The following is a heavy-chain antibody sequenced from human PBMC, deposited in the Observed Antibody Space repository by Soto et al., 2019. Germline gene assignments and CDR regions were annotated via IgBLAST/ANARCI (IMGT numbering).Heavy chain of an antibody. V-gene: IGHV3-23*01. CDR3: AINTAFDY. J-gene: IGHJ4*02. Sequence: EVQLLESGGALVQPGGSLRLSCAASGFTFSSYGMSWVRQAPGKGLEWVSVIRDSGGYTEYADSVKGRFTISRDNSKNTLYLQMNSLRAEDTATYYCAINTAFDYWGQGALVTVSS. CDR1: GFTFSSYG. CDR2: IRDSGGYT.